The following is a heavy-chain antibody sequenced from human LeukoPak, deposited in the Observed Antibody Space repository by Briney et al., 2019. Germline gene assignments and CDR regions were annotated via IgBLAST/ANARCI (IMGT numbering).Heavy chain of an antibody. CDR1: GFTFSTSA. CDR3: AKGGYNYAYY. J-gene: IGHJ4*02. CDR2: ISDSGSNT. Sequence: PGGSLRLSCAASGFTFSTSAMSWVRQAPGKGLEWVSAISDSGSNTLYADSVKGRFTISRDNSKNALSLQMNSLRAEDTAVYYCAKGGYNYAYYWGQGTLVTVSS. V-gene: IGHV3-23*01. D-gene: IGHD5-18*01.